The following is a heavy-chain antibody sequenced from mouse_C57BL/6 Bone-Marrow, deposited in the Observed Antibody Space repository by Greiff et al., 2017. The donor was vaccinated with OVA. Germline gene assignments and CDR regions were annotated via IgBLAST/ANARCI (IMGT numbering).Heavy chain of an antibody. Sequence: QVQLQQSGAELARPGASVKMSCKASGYTFTRYTMHWVKQRPGQGLEWIGYINPSSGYTKYNQKFKDKATLTADKSSSTAYMQLSSLTSEDSAVYYCARGGYYAMDYWGQGTSVTVSS. J-gene: IGHJ4*01. CDR3: ARGGYYAMDY. CDR1: GYTFTRYT. V-gene: IGHV1-4*01. CDR2: INPSSGYT.